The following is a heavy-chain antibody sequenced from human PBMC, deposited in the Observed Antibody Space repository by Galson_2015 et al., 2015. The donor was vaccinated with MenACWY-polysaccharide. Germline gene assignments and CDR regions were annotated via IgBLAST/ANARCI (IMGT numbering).Heavy chain of an antibody. J-gene: IGHJ4*02. CDR2: SYNSGST. CDR3: AATRQWLAFDY. Sequence: SGGSISTYYWSWIRQPPGKGLEWIGCSYNSGSTNYNPSLKSRVTVSVDTSKNQFSLRLSSVTAADTAVYYCAATRQWLAFDYWGQGFLVTVSS. V-gene: IGHV4-59*12. D-gene: IGHD6-19*01. CDR1: GGSISTYY.